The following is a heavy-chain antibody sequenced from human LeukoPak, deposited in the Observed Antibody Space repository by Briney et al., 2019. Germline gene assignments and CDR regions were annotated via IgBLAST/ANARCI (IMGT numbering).Heavy chain of an antibody. CDR1: GFTFSSYA. CDR3: AKDGYSSGWSREDGMDV. CDR2: ISGSGGST. J-gene: IGHJ6*02. Sequence: PGGSLRLSCAASGFTFSSYAMSWVRQAPGKGLEWVSAISGSGGSTYYADSVKGRFTISRDNSKNTLYLQMNSLRAEDTAVYYCAKDGYSSGWSREDGMDVWGQGTTVTASS. D-gene: IGHD6-19*01. V-gene: IGHV3-23*01.